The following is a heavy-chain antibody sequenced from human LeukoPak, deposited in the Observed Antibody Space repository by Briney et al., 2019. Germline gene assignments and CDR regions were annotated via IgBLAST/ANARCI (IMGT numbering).Heavy chain of an antibody. J-gene: IGHJ4*02. CDR3: ARTIRGY. Sequence: GGSLRLSCAASGFTFSNYWMSCVRQAPGKGLEWVANIKEDGSEKYYVDSVKGRFTISRDNAKNSLYLQMNSLRAEDTAVYYCARTIRGYWGQGTLVTVSS. CDR2: IKEDGSEK. D-gene: IGHD3-10*01. CDR1: GFTFSNYW. V-gene: IGHV3-7*02.